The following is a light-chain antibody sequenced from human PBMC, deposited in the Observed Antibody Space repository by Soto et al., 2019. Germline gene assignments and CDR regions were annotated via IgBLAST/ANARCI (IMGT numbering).Light chain of an antibody. V-gene: IGLV1-51*02. CDR3: GTWDNSLSLWV. J-gene: IGLJ3*02. Sequence: QSALTQPPSLSAAPGQKVTISCSGSSSNIGSNYVSWYQHLPETAPKLLIYENNKRPSGIPDRFSGSKSGTSATLGITGLQNGDEADYYCGTWDNSLSLWVFGGGTKVTVL. CDR1: SSNIGSNY. CDR2: ENN.